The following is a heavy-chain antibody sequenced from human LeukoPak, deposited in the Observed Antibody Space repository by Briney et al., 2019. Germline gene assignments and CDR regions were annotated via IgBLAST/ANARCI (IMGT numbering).Heavy chain of an antibody. D-gene: IGHD6-19*01. J-gene: IGHJ4*02. CDR1: GYTFTDYY. V-gene: IGHV1-2*02. CDR3: ARGGQGRIAVADGGFDY. Sequence: ASVKVSCKASGYTFTDYYIHWVRQAPGQGLEWMGWINPNSGGTNYAQKFQGRVTMTRDTSISTAYMELSRLRSDDTAVYYCARGGQGRIAVADGGFDYWGQGTLVTVSS. CDR2: INPNSGGT.